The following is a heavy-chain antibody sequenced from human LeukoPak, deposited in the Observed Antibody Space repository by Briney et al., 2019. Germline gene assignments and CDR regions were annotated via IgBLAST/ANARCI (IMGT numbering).Heavy chain of an antibody. Sequence: SVTVSCKASGGTFSSYAISWVRQAPGQGLEWMGGIIPIFGTANYAQKFQGRVTITTDESTSTAYMELSSLRSEDTAVYYCEATGYCSTTSCSHFDYWGQGTLVTVSS. D-gene: IGHD2-2*01. CDR1: GGTFSSYA. V-gene: IGHV1-69*05. CDR3: EATGYCSTTSCSHFDY. CDR2: IIPIFGTA. J-gene: IGHJ4*02.